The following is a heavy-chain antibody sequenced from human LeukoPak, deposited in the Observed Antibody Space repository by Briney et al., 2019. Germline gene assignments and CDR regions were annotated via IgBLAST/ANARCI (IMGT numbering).Heavy chain of an antibody. J-gene: IGHJ4*02. Sequence: SETLSLTCTVSGGSISSYYWSWIRQTPGKGLEWIGYIYYSGSTTSYNPSLKSRVTISVDTSKNQFSLKLSSVTAADTAVYYCARRAYGYGYSDFWGQGTLVTVSS. CDR3: ARRAYGYGYSDF. CDR2: IYYSGSTT. D-gene: IGHD5-18*01. CDR1: GGSISSYY. V-gene: IGHV4-59*08.